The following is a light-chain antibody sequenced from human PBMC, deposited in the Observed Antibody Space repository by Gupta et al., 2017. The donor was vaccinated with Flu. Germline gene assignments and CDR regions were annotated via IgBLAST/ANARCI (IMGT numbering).Light chain of an antibody. CDR3: QQYYSTPRT. CDR1: QSVLYSSNNKNY. J-gene: IGKJ1*01. Sequence: NCKASQSVLYSSNNKNYLAWYQQKPGQPPKLLIYWASTRESGVPDRFSGSGSGTDFTLTISSLQAEDVAVYYCQQYYSTPRTFGQGTKVESK. CDR2: WAS. V-gene: IGKV4-1*01.